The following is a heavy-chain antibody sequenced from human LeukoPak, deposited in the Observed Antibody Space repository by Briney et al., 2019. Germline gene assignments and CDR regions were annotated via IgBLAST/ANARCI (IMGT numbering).Heavy chain of an antibody. CDR2: INWNGGST. CDR3: ARGHTMIPVVNYFDY. CDR1: GFTFDDSA. J-gene: IGHJ4*02. V-gene: IGHV3-20*04. Sequence: GGSLRLSCAASGFTFDDSAMSWVRQAPGKGLEWVSGINWNGGSTGYADSVKGRFTISRDNAKNSLYLQMNSLRAEDTALYYCARGHTMIPVVNYFDYWGQGTLVTVSS. D-gene: IGHD3-22*01.